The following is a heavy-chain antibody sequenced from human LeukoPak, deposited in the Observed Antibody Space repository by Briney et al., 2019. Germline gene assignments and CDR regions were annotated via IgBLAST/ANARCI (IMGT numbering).Heavy chain of an antibody. V-gene: IGHV3-23*01. CDR1: GFTFSNYA. Sequence: PGGSLRLSCAASGFTFSNYAMSWVRQAPGKGLEWVSGISGSGGTTYYADSVKGRFTISRDNSISRDNSMNTLYLQMNSLRAEDTAVYHCAKGRESXXXYFDYWGQGTLVTVSS. CDR2: ISGSGGTT. D-gene: IGHD2/OR15-2a*01. CDR3: AKGRESXXXYFDY. J-gene: IGHJ4*02.